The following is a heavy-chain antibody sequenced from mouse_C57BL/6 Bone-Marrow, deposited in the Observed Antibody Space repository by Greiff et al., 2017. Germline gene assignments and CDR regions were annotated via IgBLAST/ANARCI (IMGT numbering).Heavy chain of an antibody. J-gene: IGHJ4*01. CDR1: GYTFTSYW. D-gene: IGHD1-1*01. CDR2: IDPSDSYT. Sequence: QVQLQQPGAELVMPGASVKLSCKASGYTFTSYWMHWVKQRPGQGLEWIGEIDPSDSYTNYNQKFKGKSTLTVDKSSSTAYMQLSSLTSEDSAVYYCARSYYGSSWNYAMDYWGKGTSVTVSS. CDR3: ARSYYGSSWNYAMDY. V-gene: IGHV1-69*01.